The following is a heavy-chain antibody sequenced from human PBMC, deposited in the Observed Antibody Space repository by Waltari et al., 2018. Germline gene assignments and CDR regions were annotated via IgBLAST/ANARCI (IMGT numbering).Heavy chain of an antibody. CDR3: ASAGRVKGCSSTSCYTYSFDY. Sequence: QVQLQESGPGLVKPSETLSLTCTVSGGSISSYYWSWIRQPAGKGLEWIGRIYTSGSTTYNPSLKSRVTIAVGTSKNQFSLKLSSVTCAGTAVYYCASAGRVKGCSSTSCYTYSFDYWGPGTLVTVSS. J-gene: IGHJ4*02. CDR2: IYTSGST. D-gene: IGHD2-2*01. CDR1: GGSISSYY. V-gene: IGHV4-4*07.